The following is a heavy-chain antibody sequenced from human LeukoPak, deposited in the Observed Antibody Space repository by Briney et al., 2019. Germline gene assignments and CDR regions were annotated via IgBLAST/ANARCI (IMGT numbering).Heavy chain of an antibody. CDR1: GDSVTSKSDA. J-gene: IGHJ4*02. Sequence: SQTLSLNCAFSGDSVTSKSDAWNWIRQSPSRGLEWLGRTFYRSKWYYDFAVSVKSRLTINPGASKNQFSLQLNSVTPEDTAVYYCARGVIASGFDFWGQGTLVTVSS. CDR2: TFYRSKWYY. D-gene: IGHD2-21*01. V-gene: IGHV6-1*01. CDR3: ARGVIASGFDF.